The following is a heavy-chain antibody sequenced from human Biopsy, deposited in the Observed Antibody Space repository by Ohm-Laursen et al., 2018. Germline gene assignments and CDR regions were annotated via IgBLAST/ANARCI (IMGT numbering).Heavy chain of an antibody. J-gene: IGHJ4*02. Sequence: SQTLSLTCAVFGKTFSDYQWSWIRQPPGKGLEWIGQINQAGTTNYNPSLKSRVSISADASKYEFSLSVTSVTAADTAVYLCGNEVHGRDYWGQGAQVTVSS. CDR3: GNEVHGRDY. V-gene: IGHV4-34*08. CDR2: INQAGTT. D-gene: IGHD2-15*01. CDR1: GKTFSDYQ.